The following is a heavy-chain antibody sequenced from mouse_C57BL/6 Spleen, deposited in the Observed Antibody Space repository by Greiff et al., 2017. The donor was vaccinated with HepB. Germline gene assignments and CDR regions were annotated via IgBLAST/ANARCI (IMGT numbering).Heavy chain of an antibody. CDR2: INPNNGGT. CDR3: AREGSNYEDAMDY. D-gene: IGHD2-5*01. CDR1: GYTFTDYY. V-gene: IGHV1-26*01. Sequence: EVQLQQSGPELVKPGASVKISCKASGYTFTDYYMNWVKQSHGKSLEWIGDINPNNGGTSYNQKFKGKATLTVDKSSSTAYMELRSLTSEDSAVYYCAREGSNYEDAMDYWGQGTSVTVSS. J-gene: IGHJ4*01.